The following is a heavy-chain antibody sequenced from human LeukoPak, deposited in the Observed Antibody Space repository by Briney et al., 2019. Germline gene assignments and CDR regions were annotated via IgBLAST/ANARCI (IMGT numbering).Heavy chain of an antibody. CDR2: ISAYNGNT. J-gene: IGHJ4*02. V-gene: IGHV1-18*01. D-gene: IGHD2-15*01. CDR3: ARDGDCSGGSCYSDFDY. CDR1: GYTFTSYG. Sequence: ASVKVSCKASGYTFTSYGISWVRQAPGQGLEWMGWISAYNGNTNYAQKLQGRVTMTTDTSTSTAYMELRSLRSDDTAVYYCARDGDCSGGSCYSDFDYWGQGTLVTVSS.